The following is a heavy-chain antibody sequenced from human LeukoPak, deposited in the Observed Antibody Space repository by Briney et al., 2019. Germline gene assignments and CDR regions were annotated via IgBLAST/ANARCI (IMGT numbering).Heavy chain of an antibody. CDR1: GFTFSRYE. V-gene: IGHV3-48*03. Sequence: GGSLRLSCAASGFTFSRYEMNWVRQAPGKGLEWVSYISRSGSGIYYADSVRGRFTISRDNAKNSLYLQMNSLRVEDTAVYYCARAVKTLYYYDSSGYYPADYWGQGTLVTVSS. CDR3: ARAVKTLYYYDSSGYYPADY. D-gene: IGHD3-22*01. J-gene: IGHJ4*02. CDR2: ISRSGSGI.